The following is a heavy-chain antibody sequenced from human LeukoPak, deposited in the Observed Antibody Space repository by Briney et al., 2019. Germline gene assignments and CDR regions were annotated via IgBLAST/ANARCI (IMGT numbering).Heavy chain of an antibody. Sequence: PGGSLRLSCAASGFTFSSYAVRWVRQAPGKGLEYVSAISSNGGSTYYANSVKGRFTISRDNSKNTLYLQMGSLRAEDMAVYYCATTHPGYGPHRTDSGWPTPFDYWGQGTLVTVSS. D-gene: IGHD3-10*01. CDR3: ATTHPGYGPHRTDSGWPTPFDY. J-gene: IGHJ4*02. CDR2: ISSNGGST. V-gene: IGHV3-64*01. CDR1: GFTFSSYA.